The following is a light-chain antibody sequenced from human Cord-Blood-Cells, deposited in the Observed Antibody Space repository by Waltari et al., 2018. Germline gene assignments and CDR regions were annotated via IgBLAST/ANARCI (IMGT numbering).Light chain of an antibody. J-gene: IGLJ3*02. V-gene: IGLV3-25*03. CDR2: KDS. Sequence: SYELTQPHSVSVSPGQTARITCPGDALPKQYAYWYQQKPGQAPVLVIYKDSERPSGIPERFSGSSSGTTVTLTISGVQAEDEADYYCQSADSSGTYWVFGGGTKLTVL. CDR1: ALPKQY. CDR3: QSADSSGTYWV.